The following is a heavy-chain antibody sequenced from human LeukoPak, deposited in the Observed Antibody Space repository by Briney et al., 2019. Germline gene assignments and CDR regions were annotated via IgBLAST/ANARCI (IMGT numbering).Heavy chain of an antibody. Sequence: PGGSLRLSCAASGFTFSSYWMSYVRQTPGKGLEWVANIKEDGSEKYYVDPVKGRFTISRDNAKNSLYLQMNSLGAEDTAVYYCARATASNWFDPWGQGTLVTVTS. D-gene: IGHD2-21*01. J-gene: IGHJ5*02. V-gene: IGHV3-7*01. CDR2: IKEDGSEK. CDR1: GFTFSSYW. CDR3: ARATASNWFDP.